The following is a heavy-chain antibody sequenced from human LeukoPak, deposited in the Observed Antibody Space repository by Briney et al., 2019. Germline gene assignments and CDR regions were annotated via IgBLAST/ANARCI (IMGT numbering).Heavy chain of an antibody. J-gene: IGHJ4*02. CDR3: ARMYGSGSYTVDY. Sequence: ASVKVSCKASGYTFTGYYMHWVRQAPGQGLEWMGWINPNSGGTNYAQKFQGRVTMTRDTSISTAHMELSRLRSDDTAVYYCARMYGSGSYTVDYWGQGTLVTVSS. D-gene: IGHD3-10*01. V-gene: IGHV1-2*02. CDR1: GYTFTGYY. CDR2: INPNSGGT.